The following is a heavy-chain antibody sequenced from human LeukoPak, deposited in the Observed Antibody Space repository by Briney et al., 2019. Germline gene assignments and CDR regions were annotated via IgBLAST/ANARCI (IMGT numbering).Heavy chain of an antibody. J-gene: IGHJ4*02. V-gene: IGHV1-8*01. CDR1: GYTFTSYD. CDR2: MNPNSGNP. CDR3: ASGLVGGGD. Sequence: ASVKVSCKAPGYTFTSYDINWVRQATGQGLEWMGWMNPNSGNPGIAKKFQGRVTITRNTSITTAYMELSSLRSEDTAVYYCASGLVGGGDWGQGTLVTVSS. D-gene: IGHD3-16*01.